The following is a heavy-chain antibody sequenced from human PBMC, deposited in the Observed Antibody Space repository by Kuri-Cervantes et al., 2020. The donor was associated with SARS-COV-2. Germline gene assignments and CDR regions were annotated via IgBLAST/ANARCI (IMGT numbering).Heavy chain of an antibody. CDR3: ARDPDGYIPNDAFDT. Sequence: GESLKISCAASGFTFSSYAMHWVRQAPGKGLEWVAVISYDGSNKYYADSVKGRFTISRDNSKNTLYLQMNSLRAEDTAVYYCARDPDGYIPNDAFDTWGQGTMVTVSS. CDR1: GFTFSSYA. V-gene: IGHV3-30*04. J-gene: IGHJ3*02. CDR2: ISYDGSNK. D-gene: IGHD5-24*01.